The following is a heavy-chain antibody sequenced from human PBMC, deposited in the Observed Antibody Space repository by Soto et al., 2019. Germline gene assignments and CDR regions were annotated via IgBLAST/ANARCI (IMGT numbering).Heavy chain of an antibody. J-gene: IGHJ4*02. CDR2: ISSTTNYI. Sequence: QVQLVESGGGLVKPGGSLRLSCAASGFTFSDYYMSWIRQAPGKGLDWVSYISSTTNYIYYADSMKGRFTVSRDNAKNSVYLDMNSLSAEDTAVYYCARESEDLTSNFDYWGQGTLVTVSS. V-gene: IGHV3-11*06. CDR1: GFTFSDYY. CDR3: ARESEDLTSNFDY.